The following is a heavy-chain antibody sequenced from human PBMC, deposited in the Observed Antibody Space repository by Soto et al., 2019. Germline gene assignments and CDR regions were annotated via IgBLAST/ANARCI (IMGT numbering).Heavy chain of an antibody. J-gene: IGHJ6*03. V-gene: IGHV6-1*01. CDR1: GDSFSSNGFA. D-gene: IGHD3-10*01. CDR2: TYYRSKWYN. CDR3: ERGKYSGFDV. Sequence: SQTLSLTFAISGDSFSSNGFAWNWIRQSPSSGLEWLGRTYYRSKWYNDYAVSVKSRITVKPDTSKNQLSLQLSSVTPEDTDVYYFERGKYSGFDVWAKGTPVT.